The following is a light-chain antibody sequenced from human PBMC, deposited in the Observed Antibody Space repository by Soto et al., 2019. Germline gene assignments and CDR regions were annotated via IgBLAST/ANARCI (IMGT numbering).Light chain of an antibody. CDR3: QKYNSAPWT. V-gene: IGKV1-27*01. Sequence: DIQMTQSPSSLSASVGDRVTITCRASQGISYYLSWYQQQPGKVPKLLIYVASTLQSGVPSRFSGSVSGTDFTLTISRLHPEDVATYYGQKYNSAPWTFGQGTKVEIK. J-gene: IGKJ1*01. CDR2: VAS. CDR1: QGISYY.